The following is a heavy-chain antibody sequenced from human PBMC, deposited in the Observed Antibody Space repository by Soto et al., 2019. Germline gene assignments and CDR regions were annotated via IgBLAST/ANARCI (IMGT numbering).Heavy chain of an antibody. Sequence: ASVKVSCKISGGTFSRYSISWVRQAPGQGLEWMGGIVPIFGTRNYAQKFQDRVTITTDESATTAHMELSNLRSEDTAVYYCARPYEGGYSSNHHYYYALDVWGQGTAVTVSS. D-gene: IGHD3-22*01. CDR3: ARPYEGGYSSNHHYYYALDV. V-gene: IGHV1-69*05. CDR2: IVPIFGTR. J-gene: IGHJ6*02. CDR1: GGTFSRYS.